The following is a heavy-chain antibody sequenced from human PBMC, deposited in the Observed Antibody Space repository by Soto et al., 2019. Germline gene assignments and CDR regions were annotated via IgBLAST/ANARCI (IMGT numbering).Heavy chain of an antibody. CDR3: ASGTLSTIAAPDS. J-gene: IGHJ4*02. Sequence: PSETLSLTCNVSGVTIRGYYWNWIRQPPGKTLEWIGSIYYTGGTNYNPSLKSRVTISVDTSKNHFSLKFNSLTAADTAVYYCASGTLSTIAAPDSRGQRTLVTVSS. V-gene: IGHV4-59*01. CDR1: GVTIRGYY. CDR2: IYYTGGT. D-gene: IGHD6-13*01.